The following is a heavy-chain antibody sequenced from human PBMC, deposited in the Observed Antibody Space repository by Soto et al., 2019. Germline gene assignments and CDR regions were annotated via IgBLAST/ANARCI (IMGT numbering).Heavy chain of an antibody. CDR3: AKFLSQEYYYYYGMDV. CDR2: ISYDGSNK. V-gene: IGHV3-30*18. Sequence: QVQLVESGGGVVQPGRSLRLSCAASGFTFSSYGMHWVRQAPGKGLEWVAVISYDGSNKYYADSVKGRFTISRDNSQNTLYLQMNSLRAEDTAVYYCAKFLSQEYYYYYGMDVWGQGTTVTVSS. CDR1: GFTFSSYG. J-gene: IGHJ6*02.